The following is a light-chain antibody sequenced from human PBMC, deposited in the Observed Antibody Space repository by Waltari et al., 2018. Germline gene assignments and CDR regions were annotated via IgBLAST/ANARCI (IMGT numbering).Light chain of an antibody. Sequence: AIQLTQSPSSLSASVGHRITITCRASQDIASALAWYVQKPGKAPQLLVYYASTLESGVPSRFSGSGSGTDFTLSISGLQPEGFATYYCQQFINYPLTFGPGTTVDIK. V-gene: IGKV1D-13*01. J-gene: IGKJ3*01. CDR1: QDIASA. CDR3: QQFINYPLT. CDR2: YAS.